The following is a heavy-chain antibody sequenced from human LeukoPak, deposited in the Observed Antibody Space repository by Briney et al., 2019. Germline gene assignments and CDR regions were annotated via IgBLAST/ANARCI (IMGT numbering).Heavy chain of an antibody. Sequence: SETLSLTCAVYGGSFGGYYWSWIRQPPGKGLEWIGEINHSGSTNYNPSLKSRVTISVDTSKNQFSLKLSSVTAADTAVYYCATLAPSHYYDSSGYLSSYYYYYMDVWGKGTTVTISS. CDR3: ATLAPSHYYDSSGYLSSYYYYYMDV. J-gene: IGHJ6*03. CDR2: INHSGST. CDR1: GGSFGGYY. V-gene: IGHV4-34*01. D-gene: IGHD3-22*01.